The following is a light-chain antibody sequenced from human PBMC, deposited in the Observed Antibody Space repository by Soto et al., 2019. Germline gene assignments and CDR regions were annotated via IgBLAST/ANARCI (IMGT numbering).Light chain of an antibody. CDR1: SSNIGGNS. Sequence: QSVVTQPPSASGTPGQGVTISCSGRSSNIGGNSVNWYQQLPGAAPNLLIYSDHQRPSGVPERFSGSKSGTSASLAISGLQFEHEADYYCAAWDDTLNGVVFGGGTKLTVL. CDR2: SDH. J-gene: IGLJ2*01. CDR3: AAWDDTLNGVV. V-gene: IGLV1-44*01.